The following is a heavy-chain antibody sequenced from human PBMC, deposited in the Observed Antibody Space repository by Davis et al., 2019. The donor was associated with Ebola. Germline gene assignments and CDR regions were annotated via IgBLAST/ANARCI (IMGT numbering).Heavy chain of an antibody. Sequence: AASVKVSCKASGYTFNSHGISWVRRAPGQGLEWMGWISTYNGHAIYAQKLRGRVTMTTDTSRSTAYMELRSLRSDDTAIYYCATAYGDYLPQSFDYWGQGTLVTVSS. J-gene: IGHJ4*02. V-gene: IGHV1-18*01. CDR1: GYTFNSHG. D-gene: IGHD4-17*01. CDR2: ISTYNGHA. CDR3: ATAYGDYLPQSFDY.